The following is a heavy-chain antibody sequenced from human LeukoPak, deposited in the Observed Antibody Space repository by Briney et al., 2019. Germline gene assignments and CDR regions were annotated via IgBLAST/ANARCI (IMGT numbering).Heavy chain of an antibody. CDR3: ARDVGSIAAAGTSGYYGMDG. D-gene: IGHD6-13*01. Sequence: SETLFLTCTVSGGSISSGGYYWSWIRQPPGKGLEWIGYIYYSGSTYYNPSLKSRVTISVDTSKNRFSLKLSSVTAADTAVYYCARDVGSIAAAGTSGYYGMDGWGQGPTVTVSS. V-gene: IGHV4-31*03. CDR2: IYYSGST. CDR1: GGSISSGGYY. J-gene: IGHJ6*02.